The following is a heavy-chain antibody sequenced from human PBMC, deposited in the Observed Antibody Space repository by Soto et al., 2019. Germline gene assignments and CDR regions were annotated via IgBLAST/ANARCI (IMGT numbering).Heavy chain of an antibody. Sequence: SVKVSCKASGGTFSSYAISWVRQAPGQGLEWMGGIIPIFGTANYAQKFQGRVTITADESTSTAYMELSSLRSEDTAVYYCARDRISVSPYCSGGSCYSWFDPWGQGTLVTVSS. CDR3: ARDRISVSPYCSGGSCYSWFDP. D-gene: IGHD2-15*01. J-gene: IGHJ5*02. CDR2: IIPIFGTA. V-gene: IGHV1-69*13. CDR1: GGTFSSYA.